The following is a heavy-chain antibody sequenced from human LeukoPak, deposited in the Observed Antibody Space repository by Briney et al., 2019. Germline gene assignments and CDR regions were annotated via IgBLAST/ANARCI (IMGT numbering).Heavy chain of an antibody. J-gene: IGHJ6*02. Sequence: GGSLRLSCAASGFPFSSYAMNWLRQAPGKGLEWVSSISSSSSYIYYADSVKGRFTISRDNAKNSLYLQMNSLRAEDTAVYYCARDLDRYFDWLSSPYGMDVWGQGTTVTVSS. CDR1: GFPFSSYA. D-gene: IGHD3-9*01. V-gene: IGHV3-21*01. CDR3: ARDLDRYFDWLSSPYGMDV. CDR2: ISSSSSYI.